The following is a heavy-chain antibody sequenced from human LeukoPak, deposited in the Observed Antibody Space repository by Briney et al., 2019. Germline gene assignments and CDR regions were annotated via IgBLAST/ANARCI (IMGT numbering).Heavy chain of an antibody. CDR3: AKDLITMVRGSPMDV. V-gene: IGHV3-53*05. CDR1: GFTVSINY. J-gene: IGHJ6*02. Sequence: GGSLRLSCAASGFTVSINYMSWVRQAPGKGLEWVSVIYSGGNTYYADSVKGRFTISRDDSRNTLYLQLSSLRAEDTAVYYCAKDLITMVRGSPMDVWGQGTTVTVSS. D-gene: IGHD3-10*01. CDR2: IYSGGNT.